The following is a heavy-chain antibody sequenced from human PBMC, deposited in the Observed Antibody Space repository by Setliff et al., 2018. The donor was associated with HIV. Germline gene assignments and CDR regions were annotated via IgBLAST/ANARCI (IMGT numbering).Heavy chain of an antibody. J-gene: IGHJ3*02. CDR1: GFTFSDYG. V-gene: IGHV3-23*01. D-gene: IGHD1-26*01. CDR3: AKEKGMVGTKDDALDS. CDR2: ITSTT. Sequence: SLRLSCVASGFTFSDYGVTWVRQAPGKGLEWVSTITSTTYYADPVKGRFTIFRDNSRNMLYLEMNSLRAEDTAIYYCAKEKGMVGTKDDALDSWGQGTMVTVSS.